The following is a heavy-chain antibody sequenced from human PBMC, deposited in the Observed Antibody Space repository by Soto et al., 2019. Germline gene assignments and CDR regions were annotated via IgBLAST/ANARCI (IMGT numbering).Heavy chain of an antibody. CDR1: GASISVHSYY. V-gene: IGHV4-39*01. J-gene: IGHJ5*02. CDR3: KRRYNWNDNYFDT. D-gene: IGHD1-20*01. CDR2: SYYSGTT. Sequence: SETLSLTCTVSGASISVHSYYWTWIRQPPGKGLEWIGSSYYSGTTYFNPSLKSRATISVDTSKNQFSLRLTSVTAADTAIYYCKRRYNWNDNYFDTWGPGALVTAPQ.